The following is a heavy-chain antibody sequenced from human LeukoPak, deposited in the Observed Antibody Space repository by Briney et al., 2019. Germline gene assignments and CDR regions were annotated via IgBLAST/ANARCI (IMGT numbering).Heavy chain of an antibody. D-gene: IGHD2-15*01. CDR1: GYTFTGYY. CDR2: INPNSGGT. J-gene: IGHJ6*03. V-gene: IGHV1-2*02. Sequence: ASVKVSCKASGYTFTGYYMHWVRQAPGQGLEWMGWINPNSGGTNYAQKFQGRVTMTRDTSISTAYMELSRLRSDDTAAYYCARDRGVDYCSGGSCSHYYYYMDVWGKGTTVTISS. CDR3: ARDRGVDYCSGGSCSHYYYYMDV.